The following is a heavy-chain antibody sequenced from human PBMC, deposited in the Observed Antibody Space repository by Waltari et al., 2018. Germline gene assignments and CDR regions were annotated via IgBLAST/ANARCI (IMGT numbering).Heavy chain of an antibody. V-gene: IGHV1-3*01. CDR3: ARDPDGFDY. Sequence: QVQLVQSGAEVKKPGASVKVSCKASGYTFTSYAMHWVRQAPGQRLEWMGWINAGNCNTKYSQKFQGRVTITRDTSASTAYMELSSLRSEDTAVYYCARDPDGFDYWGQGTLVTVSS. J-gene: IGHJ4*02. CDR1: GYTFTSYA. CDR2: INAGNCNT.